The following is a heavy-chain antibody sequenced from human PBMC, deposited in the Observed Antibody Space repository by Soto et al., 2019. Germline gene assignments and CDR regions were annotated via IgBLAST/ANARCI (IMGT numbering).Heavy chain of an antibody. Sequence: QVQLVESGGGVVQPGRSLRLSCAASGFTFSSYAMHWVRQAPGKGLEWVAVISYDGSNKYYADSVKGRFTISRDNSKNTLYLQMNSLRAADTAVYYCAREYSSGWYNYYYYGMDVWGQGTTVTVSS. D-gene: IGHD6-19*01. CDR3: AREYSSGWYNYYYYGMDV. CDR1: GFTFSSYA. V-gene: IGHV3-30-3*01. CDR2: ISYDGSNK. J-gene: IGHJ6*02.